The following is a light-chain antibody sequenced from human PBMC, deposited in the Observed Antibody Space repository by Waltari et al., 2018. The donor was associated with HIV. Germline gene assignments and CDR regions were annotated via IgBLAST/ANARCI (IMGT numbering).Light chain of an antibody. CDR1: QNVGGNY. CDR2: DAS. CDR3: QQYGSSPLFT. Sequence: ETVLPQSPGTMPLSPGERATLSCRASQNVGGNYLPWYQHRPGQTPRLLIYDASSRATGIPDRFSGSGSGTEFTLTITRLEPEDFAVYYCQQYGSSPLFTFGPGTKVDIK. V-gene: IGKV3-20*01. J-gene: IGKJ3*01.